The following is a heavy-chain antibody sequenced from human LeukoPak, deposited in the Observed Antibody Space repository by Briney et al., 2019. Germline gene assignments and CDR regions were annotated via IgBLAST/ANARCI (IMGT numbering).Heavy chain of an antibody. D-gene: IGHD1-26*01. CDR3: AKGPKRWELLCYFDY. CDR1: GFTFSSYA. J-gene: IGHJ4*02. V-gene: IGHV3-23*01. Sequence: PGGSLRLSCAASGFTFSSYAMSWVRQAPGKGLEGVSAISGSGGSTYYADSVKGRFTISRDNSKNTLYLQMNSLRAEDTAVYYCAKGPKRWELLCYFDYWGQGTLVTVSS. CDR2: ISGSGGST.